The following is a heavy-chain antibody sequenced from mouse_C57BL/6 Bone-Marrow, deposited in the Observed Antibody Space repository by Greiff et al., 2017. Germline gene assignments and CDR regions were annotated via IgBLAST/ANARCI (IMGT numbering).Heavy chain of an antibody. D-gene: IGHD1-1*01. V-gene: IGHV7-3*01. Sequence: EVQVVESGGGLVQPGGSLSLSCAASGFTFTDYYMSWVRQPPGKALEWLGFISNKANGYTTEYSASVKGRFTISRDNSQSILYLQMNPLRAEDSATYDCASQYYGGSFGYAMDYGDQGNSVTVTS. CDR1: GFTFTDYY. J-gene: IGHJ4*01. CDR2: ISNKANGYTT. CDR3: ASQYYGGSFGYAMDY.